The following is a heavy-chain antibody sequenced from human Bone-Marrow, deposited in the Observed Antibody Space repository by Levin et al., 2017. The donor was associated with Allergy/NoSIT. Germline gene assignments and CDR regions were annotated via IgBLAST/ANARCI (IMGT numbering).Heavy chain of an antibody. CDR3: ARDIGQPDSYDYYFYGMDG. D-gene: IGHD1-26*01. CDR1: GFTFRGYG. CDR2: IWLDGRSQ. Sequence: GGSLRLSCAASGFTFRGYGFHWVRQAPGKGLEWVAVIWLDGRSQHYAESVKGRFTISRDNSKNTLWLQMNSLRSEDTAIYYCARDIGQPDSYDYYFYGMDGWGQGTTVTVSS. J-gene: IGHJ6*02. V-gene: IGHV3-33*01.